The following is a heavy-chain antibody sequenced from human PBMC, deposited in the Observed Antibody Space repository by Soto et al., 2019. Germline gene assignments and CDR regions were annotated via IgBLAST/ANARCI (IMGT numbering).Heavy chain of an antibody. D-gene: IGHD1-26*01. J-gene: IGHJ3*02. CDR2: ISYDGSNK. Sequence: QGQLVESGGGVVQPGRSLRLSCAASGFTFSNYGMHWVRQAPGKGLEWVAVISYDGSNKYYADSVKGRFTISRDNSKNTLYLQMNSLRAEDTAVYYYAKDLGSGSYLFDAFDIWGQGTMVTVSS. CDR3: AKDLGSGSYLFDAFDI. V-gene: IGHV3-30*18. CDR1: GFTFSNYG.